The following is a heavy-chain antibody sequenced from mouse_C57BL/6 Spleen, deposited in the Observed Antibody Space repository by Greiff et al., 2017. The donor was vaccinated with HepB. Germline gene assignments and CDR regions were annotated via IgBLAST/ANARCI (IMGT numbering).Heavy chain of an antibody. D-gene: IGHD2-1*01. CDR2: INPGSGGT. V-gene: IGHV1-54*01. CDR3: ARSLYGNYYFDY. J-gene: IGHJ2*01. CDR1: GYAFTNYL. Sequence: QVQLQQSGAELVRPGTSVKVSCKASGYAFTNYLIEWVKQRPGQGLEWIGVINPGSGGTIYNEKFKGKATLTADKSSSTAYMQLSSLTSEDSAVYFCARSLYGNYYFDYWGQGTTLTVSS.